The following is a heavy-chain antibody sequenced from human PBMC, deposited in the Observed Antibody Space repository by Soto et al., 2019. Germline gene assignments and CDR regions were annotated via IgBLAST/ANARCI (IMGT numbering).Heavy chain of an antibody. Sequence: SVKVSCKASGGTFTSYAISWVRQAPGQGLEWMGGIIPIFGTANYAQKFQGRVTITADESTSTAYMELSSLRSEDTAVYYCAVDYGGYYDSSRYYCLDGWGQGTMVTVSS. V-gene: IGHV1-69*13. CDR3: AVDYGGYYDSSRYYCLDG. J-gene: IGHJ6*02. CDR1: GGTFTSYA. D-gene: IGHD3-22*01. CDR2: IIPIFGTA.